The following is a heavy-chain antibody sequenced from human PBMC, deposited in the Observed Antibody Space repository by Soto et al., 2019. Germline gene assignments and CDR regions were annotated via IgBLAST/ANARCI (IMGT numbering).Heavy chain of an antibody. CDR3: EREPGVGSPIGGVIIRKKYFDF. V-gene: IGHV1-46*01. Sequence: QVQLIQSGAEVKKPGASVKVSCRASGYSFTNYHIHWVRQAPGQRLEWLGIINPRTETTADAPRFRSRVTLTGDTSASIVYLELSGLRSDDTAVYYCEREPGVGSPIGGVIIRKKYFDFWGQGSLITVSS. CDR2: INPRTETT. CDR1: GYSFTNYH. D-gene: IGHD3-3*01. J-gene: IGHJ4*02.